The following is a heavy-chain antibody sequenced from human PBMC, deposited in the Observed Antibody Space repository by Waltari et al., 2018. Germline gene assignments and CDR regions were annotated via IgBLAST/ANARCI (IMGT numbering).Heavy chain of an antibody. CDR3: ARDLFSLNGYDYYYYYGMDV. V-gene: IGHV4-61*02. J-gene: IGHJ6*02. Sequence: QVQLQESGPGLVKPSQTLSLTCTVSGGSIISGSYYWSWIRQPAGKVLEWIGRIYTSGRTNYNPSLKSRVTISVDTSKNQFSLRLSSVTAADTAVYYCARDLFSLNGYDYYYYYGMDVWGQGTTVTVSS. D-gene: IGHD2-8*01. CDR1: GGSIISGSYY. CDR2: IYTSGRT.